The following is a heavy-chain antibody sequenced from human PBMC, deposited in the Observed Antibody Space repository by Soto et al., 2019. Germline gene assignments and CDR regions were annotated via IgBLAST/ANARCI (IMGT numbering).Heavy chain of an antibody. V-gene: IGHV3-20*01. J-gene: IGHJ6*03. D-gene: IGHD2-2*01. CDR3: ARVPCSSTSCFDYYYYYMDV. CDR1: GFTFDDYG. Sequence: GGSLRLSCAASGFTFDDYGMSWVRQAPGKGLEWVSGINWNGGSTGYADSVKGRFTISRDNAKNSLYLQMNSLRAEDTALYHCARVPCSSTSCFDYYYYYMDVWGKGTTVTVSS. CDR2: INWNGGST.